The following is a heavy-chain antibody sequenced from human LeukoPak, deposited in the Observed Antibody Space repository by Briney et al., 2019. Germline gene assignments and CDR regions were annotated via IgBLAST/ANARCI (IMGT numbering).Heavy chain of an antibody. V-gene: IGHV3-30-3*01. CDR2: ISYDGSNK. CDR3: ARGVQEGHDYVWGSYRPKPFFDY. Sequence: GGSLRLSCAASGFTFSSYAMHWVRQAPGKGLEWVAIISYDGSNKYYADSVKGRFTISRDNSKNTLYLQMNSLRAEDTAVYYCARGVQEGHDYVWGSYRPKPFFDYWGQGTLVTVSS. CDR1: GFTFSSYA. J-gene: IGHJ4*02. D-gene: IGHD3-16*02.